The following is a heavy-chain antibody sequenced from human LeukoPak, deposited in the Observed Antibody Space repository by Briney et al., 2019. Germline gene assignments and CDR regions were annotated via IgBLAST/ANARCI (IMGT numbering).Heavy chain of an antibody. J-gene: IGHJ2*01. D-gene: IGHD6-25*01. CDR3: ARDPIAAAVTTPL. Sequence: ASVKVSCKASGGTFSSYAISWVRQAPGQGLEWMGRIIPILGIANYAQKFQGRVTITADKSTSTAYMELSSLRSEDTAVYYCARDPIAAAVTTPLWGRGTLVTVSS. CDR2: IIPILGIA. V-gene: IGHV1-69*04. CDR1: GGTFSSYA.